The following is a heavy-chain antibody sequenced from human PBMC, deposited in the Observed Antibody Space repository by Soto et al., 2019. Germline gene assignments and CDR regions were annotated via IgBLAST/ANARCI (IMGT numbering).Heavy chain of an antibody. Sequence: SETLSLTCAVSGGSISSGGYSWSWIRQPPGKGLEWIGYIYYRGSTYYNPSLESRITMAVDTSKNQFSLKLSSVTAADTAVYFCVRGQPHRITIFEVVIRSYDYGMDVWGQGTTVTVSS. CDR1: GGSISSGGYS. CDR2: IYYRGST. D-gene: IGHD3-3*01. J-gene: IGHJ6*02. CDR3: VRGQPHRITIFEVVIRSYDYGMDV. V-gene: IGHV4-30-2*01.